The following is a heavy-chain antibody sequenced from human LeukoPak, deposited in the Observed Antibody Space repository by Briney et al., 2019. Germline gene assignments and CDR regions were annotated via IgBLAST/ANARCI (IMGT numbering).Heavy chain of an antibody. J-gene: IGHJ5*02. CDR2: ISSSSSTI. Sequence: GGSLRLSCAASGFTFSSYSMNWVRQAPGKGLEWVSYISSSSSTIYYADSVKGRFTISRDNAKNSLYLQMNSLRAEDTAVYYCARDGAIEYSSSFYPNWFDPWGQGTLVTVSS. V-gene: IGHV3-48*04. CDR3: ARDGAIEYSSSFYPNWFDP. D-gene: IGHD6-6*01. CDR1: GFTFSSYS.